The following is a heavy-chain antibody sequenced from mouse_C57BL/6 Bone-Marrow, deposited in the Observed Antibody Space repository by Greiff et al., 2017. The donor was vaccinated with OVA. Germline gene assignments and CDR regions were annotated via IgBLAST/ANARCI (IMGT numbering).Heavy chain of an antibody. J-gene: IGHJ1*03. CDR1: GFNIKNTY. D-gene: IGHD1-1*01. CDR3: VFYCDGSSYGYFDV. Sequence: VQLQQSVAELVRPGASVKLSCTASGFNIKNTYMHWVKQRPEQGLEWIGRIDPANGNTKYAPKFQGKATITADTSSNTAYLQLSSLTSEDTAIDYCVFYCDGSSYGYFDVWGTGTTVTVSS. V-gene: IGHV14-3*01. CDR2: IDPANGNT.